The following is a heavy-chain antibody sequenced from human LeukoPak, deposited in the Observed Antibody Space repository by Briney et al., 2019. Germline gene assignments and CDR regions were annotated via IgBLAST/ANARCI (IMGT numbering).Heavy chain of an antibody. D-gene: IGHD5-18*01. CDR2: ISDSSTYI. CDR3: AREPTSMGSDY. Sequence: GGSLRLSCTASGFTFSTYSMTWVRQAPGKGLEWVSSISDSSTYIYYTDSVKGRFTISRDNAKNSLYLQMNSLRADDAAVYYCAREPTSMGSDYWGQGTLVTVFS. J-gene: IGHJ4*02. V-gene: IGHV3-21*01. CDR1: GFTFSTYS.